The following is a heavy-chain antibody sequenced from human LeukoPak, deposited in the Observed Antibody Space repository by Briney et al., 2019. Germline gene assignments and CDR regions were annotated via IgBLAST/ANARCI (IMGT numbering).Heavy chain of an antibody. D-gene: IGHD3-22*01. CDR1: GYTFTSYD. Sequence: ASVKVSCKASGYTFTSYDINWVRQATGQGLEWMGWISAYNGNTNYAQKLQGRVTMTTDTSTSTAYMELRSLRSDDTAVYYCARDVVLYYYDSYYYYGMDVWGQGTTVTVSS. V-gene: IGHV1-18*01. CDR3: ARDVVLYYYDSYYYYGMDV. J-gene: IGHJ6*02. CDR2: ISAYNGNT.